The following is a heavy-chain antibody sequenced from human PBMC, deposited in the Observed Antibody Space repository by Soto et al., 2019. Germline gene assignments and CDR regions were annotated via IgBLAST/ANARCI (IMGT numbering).Heavy chain of an antibody. Sequence: GGSLRLSCAASGFTVSSNYMSWVRQAPGKGLEWVSVIYSGGSTYYADSVKGRFTISRHNSKNTLYLQMNSLRAEDTAVYYCVSSSLAGWYYYMDVWGKGTTVTVSS. D-gene: IGHD6-13*01. CDR2: IYSGGST. J-gene: IGHJ6*03. V-gene: IGHV3-53*04. CDR3: VSSSLAGWYYYMDV. CDR1: GFTVSSNY.